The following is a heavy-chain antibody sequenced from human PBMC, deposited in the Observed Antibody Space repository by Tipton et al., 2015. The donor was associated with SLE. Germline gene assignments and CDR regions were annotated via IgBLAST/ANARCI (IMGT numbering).Heavy chain of an antibody. J-gene: IGHJ6*02. D-gene: IGHD5-12*01. Sequence: TLSLTCAVSGYSISRSNFWGWIRQPPGKGLEWIGYIYYSVSTYFNPSLKSRVTMSVDTSKNQFSLKLSSVTAADTAVYYCARAKLATDPLYFYYGMDVWGQGTTVTVSS. CDR2: IYYSVST. V-gene: IGHV4-28*03. CDR1: GYSISRSNF. CDR3: ARAKLATDPLYFYYGMDV.